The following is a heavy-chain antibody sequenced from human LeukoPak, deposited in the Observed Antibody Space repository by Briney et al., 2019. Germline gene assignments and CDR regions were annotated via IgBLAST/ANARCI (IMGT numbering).Heavy chain of an antibody. J-gene: IGHJ5*02. Sequence: GGSLRLSCAASGFTVSSNYMSWVRQAPGKGLEWVSVIYSGGSTYYADSVKGRFTISRDNSKNTLYLQMNSLRAEDTAVYYCARGPSITIFGVVMYTWFDPWGQGTPVSVSS. CDR1: GFTVSSNY. CDR2: IYSGGST. CDR3: ARGPSITIFGVVMYTWFDP. D-gene: IGHD3-3*01. V-gene: IGHV3-53*01.